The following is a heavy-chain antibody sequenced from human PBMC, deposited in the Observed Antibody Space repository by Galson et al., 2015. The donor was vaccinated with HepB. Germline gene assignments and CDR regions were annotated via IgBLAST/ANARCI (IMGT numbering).Heavy chain of an antibody. Sequence: SLRLSCAASGFTFSSYSMNWVRQAPGKGLEWVSSISSSSSYIYYADSVKGRFTISRDNAKNSLYLQMNSLRAEDTAVYYCARGGDWYSSLENAFDIWGQGTMVTVSS. D-gene: IGHD6-13*01. J-gene: IGHJ3*02. CDR1: GFTFSSYS. CDR3: ARGGDWYSSLENAFDI. V-gene: IGHV3-21*01. CDR2: ISSSSSYI.